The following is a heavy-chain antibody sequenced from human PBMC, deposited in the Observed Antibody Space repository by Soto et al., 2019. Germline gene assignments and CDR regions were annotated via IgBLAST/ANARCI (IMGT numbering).Heavy chain of an antibody. J-gene: IGHJ3*02. CDR2: ISYDGSNK. D-gene: IGHD6-25*01. CDR3: ARDSLAAGDAFDI. CDR1: GFPFSSYA. V-gene: IGHV3-30-3*01. Sequence: QVQRVGSGGGVVQPGRSLRLSCAASGFPFSSYAMHWVRQAPGKGLEWVAVISYDGSNKYYADSVKGRFTISRDNSKNTLYLQMNSLRADDTAVYYCARDSLAAGDAFDIWGQGTLVTVSS.